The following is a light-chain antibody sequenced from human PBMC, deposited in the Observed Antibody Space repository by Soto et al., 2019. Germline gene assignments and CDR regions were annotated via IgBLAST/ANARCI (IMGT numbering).Light chain of an antibody. J-gene: IGKJ4*01. V-gene: IGKV1-33*01. CDR3: QQCGNLPPT. CDR2: GAY. Sequence: DIQMTQSPSSLSASVGDRVTITCQASQDISNHLNWYQQTSGKAPKLLIDGAYNLETGVPSRFTGGQSGTHFTFTITSLQPEDVATYFCQQCGNLPPTFGGGTKVEI. CDR1: QDISNH.